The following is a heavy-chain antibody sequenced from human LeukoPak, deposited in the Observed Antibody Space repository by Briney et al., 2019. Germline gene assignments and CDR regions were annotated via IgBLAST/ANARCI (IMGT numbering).Heavy chain of an antibody. J-gene: IGHJ6*02. D-gene: IGHD3-10*01. V-gene: IGHV1-2*02. Sequence: GASVKVSCTASGYTFTGYYMHWVRQAPGQGLEWMGWINPNSGGTNYAQKFQGRVTMTRDTSISTAYMELSRLRSDDTAVYYCARDKGWITMVRGVIIGMDVWGQGTTVTVSS. CDR1: GYTFTGYY. CDR2: INPNSGGT. CDR3: ARDKGWITMVRGVIIGMDV.